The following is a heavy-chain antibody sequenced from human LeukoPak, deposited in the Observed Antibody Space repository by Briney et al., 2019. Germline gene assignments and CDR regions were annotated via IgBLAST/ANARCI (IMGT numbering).Heavy chain of an antibody. CDR2: INSDGSST. D-gene: IGHD6-13*01. CDR1: GFSISSNW. Sequence: GGSLRLSCAASGFSISSNWMHWVRQAPGKGLVWVSRINSDGSSTSYADSVKGRFSISRDNAKNTLYLQMNSLGAEDTAVYYCVRAAAGFDPWGQGTLVTVSS. J-gene: IGHJ5*02. CDR3: VRAAAGFDP. V-gene: IGHV3-74*01.